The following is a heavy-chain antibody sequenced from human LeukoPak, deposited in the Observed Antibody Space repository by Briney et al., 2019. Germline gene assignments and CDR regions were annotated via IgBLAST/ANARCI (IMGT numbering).Heavy chain of an antibody. CDR3: AKDLQVRGVIIRRGNWFDP. J-gene: IGHJ5*02. V-gene: IGHV3-23*01. Sequence: GGSLRLSCAASGFTFSSYGMHWVRQAPGKGLGWVSAISGSGGSTYYADSVKGRFTISRDNSKNTLYLQMNSLRAEDTAVYYCAKDLQVRGVIIRRGNWFDPWGQGTLVTVSS. CDR2: ISGSGGST. D-gene: IGHD3-10*01. CDR1: GFTFSSYG.